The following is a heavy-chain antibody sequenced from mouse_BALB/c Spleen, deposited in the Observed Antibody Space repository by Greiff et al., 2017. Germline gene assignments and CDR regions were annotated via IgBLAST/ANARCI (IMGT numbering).Heavy chain of an antibody. CDR1: GFTFSSYT. J-gene: IGHJ2*01. CDR2: ISSGGSYT. D-gene: IGHD1-2*01. V-gene: IGHV5-6-4*01. CDR3: TREGFTTATDY. Sequence: EVKVEESGGGLVKPGGSLKLSCAASGFTFSSYTMSWVRQTPEKRLEWVATISSGGSYTYYPDSVKGRFTISRDNAKNTLYLQMSSLKSEDTAMYYCTREGFTTATDYWGQGTTLTVSS.